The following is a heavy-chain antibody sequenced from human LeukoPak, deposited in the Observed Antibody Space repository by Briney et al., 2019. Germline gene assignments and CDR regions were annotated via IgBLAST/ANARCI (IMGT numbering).Heavy chain of an antibody. CDR2: TSSDSKYK. CDR1: GFTFSTYS. D-gene: IGHD3/OR15-3a*01. J-gene: IGHJ6*02. Sequence: GGSLRPSCAASGFTFSTYSMNWVRQTPGKGLEWVSSTSSDSKYKFYADSLKGRFTISRDNAKNSLYLQMISLRAEDTAVYYCARVAFGLYVMDVWGQGTTVIASS. CDR3: ARVAFGLYVMDV. V-gene: IGHV3-21*01.